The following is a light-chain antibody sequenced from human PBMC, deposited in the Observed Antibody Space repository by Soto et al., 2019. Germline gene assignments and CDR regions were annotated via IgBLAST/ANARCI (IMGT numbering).Light chain of an antibody. V-gene: IGKV3-15*01. CDR3: QQYKNWPPST. CDR1: QSVGSK. J-gene: IGKJ3*01. CDR2: DAS. Sequence: EIVMTQSPATLSVSPGERASLSCRASQSVGSKLAWYQHKSGQAPRLLIYDASTRATGFPARFSGSGSGTEFTLTISSLQPEDFAVYYCQQYKNWPPSTLGPETGVDIK.